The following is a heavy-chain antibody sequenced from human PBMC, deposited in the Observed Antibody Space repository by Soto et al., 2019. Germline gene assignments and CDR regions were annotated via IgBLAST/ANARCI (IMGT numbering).Heavy chain of an antibody. J-gene: IGHJ4*02. D-gene: IGHD3-16*01. CDR3: AKGESPRGPSTLFDY. V-gene: IGHV3-30*18. CDR2: ISYDGSNK. Sequence: GGSLRLSCAAAGFTFSSYGMHWVRQVPGQGLGRIEVISYDGSNKYYADSVKGRFTISRDNSKNGLYLQMNSLRAEDTAVYYCAKGESPRGPSTLFDYWGQGTLVTVSS. CDR1: GFTFSSYG.